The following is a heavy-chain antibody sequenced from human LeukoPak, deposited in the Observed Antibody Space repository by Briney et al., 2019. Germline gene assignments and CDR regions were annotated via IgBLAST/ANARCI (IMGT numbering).Heavy chain of an antibody. Sequence: PSRTLSLTCAISGDSVSSNSAAWNWIRQSPSRGLEWLGRTYYRSKWYNDYAQSVKSRITINPDTSMNQFSLQLNSVTPEDTAVYYCARGVSPRLWFDPWGQGTLVTVSS. CDR2: TYYRSKWYN. V-gene: IGHV6-1*01. J-gene: IGHJ5*02. CDR3: ARGVSPRLWFDP. CDR1: GDSVSSNSAA.